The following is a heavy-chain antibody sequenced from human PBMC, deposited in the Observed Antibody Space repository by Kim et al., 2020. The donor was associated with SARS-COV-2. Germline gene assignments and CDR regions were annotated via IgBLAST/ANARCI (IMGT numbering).Heavy chain of an antibody. J-gene: IGHJ4*02. D-gene: IGHD3-9*01. CDR2: IYYSGST. CDR1: GGSISSSSYY. CDR3: ARHEALGYDILTGYYPFDY. V-gene: IGHV4-39*01. Sequence: SETLSLTCTVSGGSISSSSYYWGWIRQPPGKGLEWIGSIYYSGSTYYNPSLKSRVTISVDTSKNQFSLKLSSVTAADTAVYYCARHEALGYDILTGYYPFDYWGQGTLVTVSS.